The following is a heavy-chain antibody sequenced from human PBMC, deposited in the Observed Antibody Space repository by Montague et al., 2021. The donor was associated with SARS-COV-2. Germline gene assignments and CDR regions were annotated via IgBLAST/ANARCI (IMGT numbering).Heavy chain of an antibody. V-gene: IGHV4-34*01. J-gene: IGHJ4*01. Sequence: SETLSLTCAVHGGSFSGYYWTWIRQSPGKGLEWIAEINHSGTTNYNFNPTPRSPVTISVDTSKCPFSLKLSSVTAAATGVYYCARWDPQTLTLIGFRGKSPIDYWGRGTLVTVSS. D-gene: IGHD4-23*01. CDR1: GGSFSGYY. CDR3: ARWDPQTLTLIGFRGKSPIDY. CDR2: INHSGTT.